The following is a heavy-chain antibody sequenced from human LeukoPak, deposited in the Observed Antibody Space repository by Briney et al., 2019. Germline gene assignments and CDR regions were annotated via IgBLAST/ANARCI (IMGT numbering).Heavy chain of an antibody. D-gene: IGHD3-22*01. CDR1: GFTVSSNY. CDR3: ARDDSSGYFDY. J-gene: IGHJ4*02. CDR2: IYSGGST. Sequence: GGSLRLSCAASGFTVSSNYMSWVRQAPGKGLEWVSVIYSGGSTYYADSVKGRFTISRDNSKNTLYLQMNSLRAEDTAVYYCARDDSSGYFDYWGQGTLVTVSS. V-gene: IGHV3-66*01.